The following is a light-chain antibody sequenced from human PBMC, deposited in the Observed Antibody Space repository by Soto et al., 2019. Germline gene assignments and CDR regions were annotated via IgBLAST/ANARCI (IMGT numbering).Light chain of an antibody. Sequence: SYELTQPPSVSVAPGRTARVTCGGNNIRSKSVHWYQQKPGQAPVLVIYFDTDRPSGIPERFFGSNSGNTATLTISRVEAGDEADYYCQVWDSSSDLVVFGGGTKLTVL. CDR3: QVWDSSSDLVV. CDR1: NIRSKS. V-gene: IGLV3-21*04. CDR2: FDT. J-gene: IGLJ2*01.